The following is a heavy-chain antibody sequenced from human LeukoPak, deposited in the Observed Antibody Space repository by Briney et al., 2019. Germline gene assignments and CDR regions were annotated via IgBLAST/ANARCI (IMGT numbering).Heavy chain of an antibody. D-gene: IGHD5-12*01. J-gene: IGHJ4*02. V-gene: IGHV4-39*07. Sequence: SETLSLTCTVSAGSISSSSYSWGWIRQPPGKGLEWIGSIYHSGSTYYNPSLKSRVTISVDTSKNQFSLKLSSVTAADTAVYYCARGVGYVSGFDYWGQGTLVTVSS. CDR3: ARGVGYVSGFDY. CDR2: IYHSGST. CDR1: AGSISSSSYS.